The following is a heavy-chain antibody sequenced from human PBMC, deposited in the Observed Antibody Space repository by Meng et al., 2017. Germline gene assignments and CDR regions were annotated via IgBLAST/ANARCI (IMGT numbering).Heavy chain of an antibody. CDR2: IWYDGSNK. V-gene: IGHV3-33*06. Sequence: GESLKISCAASGFTFSSYGMHWVRQAPGKGLEWVAVIWYDGSNKYYADSVKGRFTISRDNSKNTLYLQMNSLRAEDTAVYYCAKYMGGSYYFDYWGQGTLVNGAS. J-gene: IGHJ4*02. CDR3: AKYMGGSYYFDY. CDR1: GFTFSSYG. D-gene: IGHD1-26*01.